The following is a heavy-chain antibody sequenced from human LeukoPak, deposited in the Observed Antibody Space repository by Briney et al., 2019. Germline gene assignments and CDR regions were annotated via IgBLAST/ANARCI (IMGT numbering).Heavy chain of an antibody. D-gene: IGHD2-2*01. CDR2: IIPILGIA. Sequence: ASVKVSCKASGGTFSSYAISWVRQAPGQGLEWMGRIIPILGIANYAQKFQGRVTITADKSTSTAYMELSSLRSEDTAVYYCARAYAPALALNWGQGTLVTVCS. J-gene: IGHJ4*02. V-gene: IGHV1-69*04. CDR3: ARAYAPALALN. CDR1: GGTFSSYA.